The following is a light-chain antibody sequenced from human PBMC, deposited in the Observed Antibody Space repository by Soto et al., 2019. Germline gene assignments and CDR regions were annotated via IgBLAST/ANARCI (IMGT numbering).Light chain of an antibody. CDR1: QSIRSY. J-gene: IGKJ2*01. CDR2: AAS. CDR3: XXXXSTSYT. Sequence: DIKMTQSPSSLSASVGGRVTITCRASQSIRSYLNWYQHKPGKAPKLLIYAASSLQSGVPSRFSGSGSGTXXTLXXXSXXXEXXXXXXXXXXXSTSYTFGQGTKLEIK. V-gene: IGKV1-39*01.